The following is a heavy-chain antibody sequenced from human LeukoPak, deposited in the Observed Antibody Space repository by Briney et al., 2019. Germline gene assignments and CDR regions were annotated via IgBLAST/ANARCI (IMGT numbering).Heavy chain of an antibody. CDR2: IYTSGST. J-gene: IGHJ4*02. CDR3: ARSLGYDDREYYFDY. D-gene: IGHD5-12*01. CDR1: GGSISSYY. Sequence: PSETLSLTCTVSGGSISSYYWSWIRQPPGKGLEWIGYIYTSGSTNYNPSLKSRVTISVDPSKNQFSLKLSSVTAADTAVYYCARSLGYDDREYYFDYWGQGTLVTVSS. V-gene: IGHV4-4*09.